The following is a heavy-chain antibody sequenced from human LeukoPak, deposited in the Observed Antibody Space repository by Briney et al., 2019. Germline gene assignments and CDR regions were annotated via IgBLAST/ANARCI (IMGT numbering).Heavy chain of an antibody. D-gene: IGHD3-10*01. CDR2: ISSSSAYT. J-gene: IGHJ4*02. Sequence: PGGSLRLSCTASGFTFTDYYMSWIRQAPGKGLEWVSYISSSSAYTKYADSVKGRFTISRDNAKKSLYLQMNSLRAEDTAVYYCARDGYHYGSGSYFDYWGQGTLVTVSS. CDR3: ARDGYHYGSGSYFDY. V-gene: IGHV3-11*06. CDR1: GFTFTDYY.